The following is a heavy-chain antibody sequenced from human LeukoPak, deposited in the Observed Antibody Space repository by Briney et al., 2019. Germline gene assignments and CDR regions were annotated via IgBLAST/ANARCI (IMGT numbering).Heavy chain of an antibody. D-gene: IGHD3-22*01. CDR2: ISSSGTTI. CDR3: ARDFLDDTQ. V-gene: IGHV3-48*01. J-gene: IGHJ4*02. Sequence: PGGSLRLSCAASGFTFSSYNMNWVRQAPGKGLEWVSYISSSGTTIYYVDSVKGRFTISRDNAKNSLYLQMNSLRAEDTAVYYCARDFLDDTQWGQGTLLTVSS. CDR1: GFTFSSYN.